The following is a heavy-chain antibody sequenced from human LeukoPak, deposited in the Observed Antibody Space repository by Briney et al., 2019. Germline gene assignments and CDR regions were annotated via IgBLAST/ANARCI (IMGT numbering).Heavy chain of an antibody. V-gene: IGHV4-34*01. CDR1: GGSFSGYY. CDR2: INHSGST. J-gene: IGHJ3*02. Sequence: SETLSLTCAVYGGSFSGYYWSWIRQPPGKGLEWIGEINHSGSTNYNPSLKSRVTISVDTSKNQFSLKLSSVTAADTAVYYCARDLYSSRTNDAFVIWGQGTMVTVSS. D-gene: IGHD6-13*01. CDR3: ARDLYSSRTNDAFVI.